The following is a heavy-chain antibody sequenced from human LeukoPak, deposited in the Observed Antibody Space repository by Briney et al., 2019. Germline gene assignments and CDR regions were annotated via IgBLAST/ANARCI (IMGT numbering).Heavy chain of an antibody. V-gene: IGHV1-24*01. CDR1: GYTLTELS. Sequence: ASVKVSCKVSGYTLTELSMHWVRQTPGKGLGWMGGFGPEDGETIYAQKFQGRVTMTEDTSTDTAYMELSSLRSEDTAVYYCATDPISPSRAQMGYSWGQGTLVTVSP. D-gene: IGHD5-12*01. CDR2: FGPEDGET. J-gene: IGHJ4*02. CDR3: ATDPISPSRAQMGYS.